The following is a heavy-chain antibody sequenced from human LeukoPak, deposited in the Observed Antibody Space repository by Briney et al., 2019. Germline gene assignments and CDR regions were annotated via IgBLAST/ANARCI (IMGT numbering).Heavy chain of an antibody. D-gene: IGHD3-10*01. Sequence: GGSLRLSCAASGFTFSSYAMSWVRQAPGKGLEWVSAISGSGGSTYYADSVKGRFTISRENAKKTLYLQMNSMRAEYTAVYYCAKAAMEYYGSGSYYRFPYWGQGTLVTVSS. CDR3: AKAAMEYYGSGSYYRFPY. J-gene: IGHJ4*02. CDR2: ISGSGGST. V-gene: IGHV3-23*01. CDR1: GFTFSSYA.